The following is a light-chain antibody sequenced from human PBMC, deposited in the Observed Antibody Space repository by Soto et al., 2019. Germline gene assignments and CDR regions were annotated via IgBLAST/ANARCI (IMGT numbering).Light chain of an antibody. CDR3: QQTSTPSPIT. Sequence: DIQMTQSPSSLSASVGDRVTITCRASQTISTYLSWYQQKPGKAPRLLIYAASSLQSGVPSRFSGSGSVTDFTLTISSLQPEDFATYYCQQTSTPSPITFGQGTRLEIK. CDR1: QTISTY. J-gene: IGKJ5*01. V-gene: IGKV1-39*01. CDR2: AAS.